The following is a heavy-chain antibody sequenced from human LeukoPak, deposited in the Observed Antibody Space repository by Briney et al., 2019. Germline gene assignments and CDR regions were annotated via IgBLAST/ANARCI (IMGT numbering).Heavy chain of an antibody. J-gene: IGHJ5*02. CDR3: ARDIDRVFNWFDP. D-gene: IGHD6-13*01. V-gene: IGHV1-3*01. Sequence: ASVKVSCKASGYTFTSYAMHWVRQAPGQRLEWMGWINAGNGNTKYSQKFQGRVTVTRDTSASTVYMELSSLRSEDTAVYYCARDIDRVFNWFDPWGQGTLVTVSS. CDR1: GYTFTSYA. CDR2: INAGNGNT.